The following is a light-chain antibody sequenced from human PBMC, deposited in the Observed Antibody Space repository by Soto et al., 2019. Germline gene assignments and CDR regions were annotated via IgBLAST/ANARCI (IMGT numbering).Light chain of an antibody. Sequence: IVLTQSPATLSLSPGEKATLSCRASQSVSSYLAWYQHKPGQAPRLLIFDASHRASGIPPRFSGSGSGTDFTLTISSLEPEDFAVYYCQQRSSSWPEYTFGPGTKVDIK. CDR3: QQRSSSWPEYT. J-gene: IGKJ2*01. V-gene: IGKV3-11*01. CDR2: DAS. CDR1: QSVSSY.